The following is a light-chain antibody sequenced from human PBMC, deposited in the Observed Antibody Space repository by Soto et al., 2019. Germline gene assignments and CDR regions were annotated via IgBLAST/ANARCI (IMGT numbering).Light chain of an antibody. CDR3: QQYNNWHTWT. V-gene: IGKV3-15*01. Sequence: EIVMTQSPATLSVSPGERATLSCRASQSVSSNLAWYQQKPGQAPRLLLYGASTRATGIPARFSGSGSGTEFTLTISSLQSEDFAVYYCQQYNNWHTWTFGQGTKVEIK. CDR2: GAS. J-gene: IGKJ1*01. CDR1: QSVSSN.